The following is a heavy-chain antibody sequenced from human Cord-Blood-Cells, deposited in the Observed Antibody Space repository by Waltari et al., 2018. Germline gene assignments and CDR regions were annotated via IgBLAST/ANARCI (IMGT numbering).Heavy chain of an antibody. J-gene: IGHJ4*02. CDR3: ARDFCGSTSCYDY. V-gene: IGHV1-2*06. D-gene: IGHD2-2*01. Sequence: QVQLVQSGAEVKKPGASVKVSCKASGYTFTGYYMHWVRPAPGQGLEWMGRINPNSGGTNYAQKFQGRVTMTRDTSISTAYMELSRLRSDDTAVYYCARDFCGSTSCYDYWGQGTLVTVSS. CDR1: GYTFTGYY. CDR2: INPNSGGT.